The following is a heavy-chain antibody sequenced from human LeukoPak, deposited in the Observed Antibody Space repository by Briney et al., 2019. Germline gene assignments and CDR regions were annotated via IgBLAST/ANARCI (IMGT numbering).Heavy chain of an antibody. CDR3: ARDLGYDSSGYSAFDI. V-gene: IGHV4-59*01. J-gene: IGHJ3*02. Sequence: SETLSLTCTVSGGSISRYYWNWIRQPPGKGLEWIGYIYYSGSTSYNPSLKSRVTISVDTSKNQFSLRLSSVTAADTAVYYCARDLGYDSSGYSAFDIWGQGTMVTVSS. CDR1: GGSISRYY. CDR2: IYYSGST. D-gene: IGHD3-22*01.